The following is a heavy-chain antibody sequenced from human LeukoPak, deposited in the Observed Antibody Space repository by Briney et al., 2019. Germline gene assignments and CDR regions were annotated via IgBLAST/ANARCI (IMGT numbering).Heavy chain of an antibody. CDR1: GGSFSGYY. V-gene: IGHV4-34*01. J-gene: IGHJ6*02. CDR3: ARAAEIDSPYGMDV. CDR2: INHSGST. D-gene: IGHD2-21*01. Sequence: SETLSLTCAVYGGSFSGYYWSWIRQPPGKGLEWIGEINHSGSTNYNPSLKSRVTISVDTSKNQFSLKLSSVTAADTAVYYCARAAEIDSPYGMDVWGQGTTVTVSS.